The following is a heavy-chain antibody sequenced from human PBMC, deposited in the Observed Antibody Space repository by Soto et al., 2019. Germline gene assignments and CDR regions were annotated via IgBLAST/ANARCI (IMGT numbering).Heavy chain of an antibody. Sequence: SETLSLTCTVSGGSISSGGYYWSWIRQHPGKGLEWIGYIYYSGSTYYNPSLKSRVTISVDTSKNQFSLKLSSVTAADTAVYYCARGCWDYVWGSPLQYYFDYWGQGTLVTVSS. J-gene: IGHJ4*02. V-gene: IGHV4-31*03. D-gene: IGHD3-16*01. CDR3: ARGCWDYVWGSPLQYYFDY. CDR1: GGSISSGGYY. CDR2: IYYSGST.